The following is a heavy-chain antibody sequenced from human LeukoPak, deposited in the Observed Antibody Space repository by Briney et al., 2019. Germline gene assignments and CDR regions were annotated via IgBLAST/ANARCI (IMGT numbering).Heavy chain of an antibody. CDR1: GGSISSYY. D-gene: IGHD6-19*01. CDR2: IYYNGST. V-gene: IGHV4-59*12. CDR3: ARDLSRYSSGLAWFDP. Sequence: SETLSLTCTVSGGSISSYYWSWIRQPPGKGLEWIGYIYYNGSTNYNPSLKSRVTISIDTSKNQFSLKLSSVTAADTAVYYCARDLSRYSSGLAWFDPWGQGTLVTVSS. J-gene: IGHJ5*02.